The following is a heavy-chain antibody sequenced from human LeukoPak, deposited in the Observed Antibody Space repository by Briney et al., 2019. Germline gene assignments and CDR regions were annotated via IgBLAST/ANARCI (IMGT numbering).Heavy chain of an antibody. CDR1: GGSISNYY. J-gene: IGHJ3*02. CDR2: IYTSGRT. CDR3: ARHFDRGPYVFDI. V-gene: IGHV4-4*09. D-gene: IGHD3-22*01. Sequence: PSETLSLTCTVSGGSISNYYWSWIRQPPGKGLEWIGYIYTSGRTNYNPSLKSRVTISVDTSKNQFSLKLSSVTAADTAVYYCARHFDRGPYVFDIWGQGTMVTVSA.